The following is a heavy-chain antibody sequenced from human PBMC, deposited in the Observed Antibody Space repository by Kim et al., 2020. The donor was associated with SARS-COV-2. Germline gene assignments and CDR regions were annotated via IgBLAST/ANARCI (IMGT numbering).Heavy chain of an antibody. CDR2: IYYSGST. CDR3: ARHSPSSSWYSVDYYYYYYGMDV. D-gene: IGHD6-13*01. CDR1: GGSISSSSYY. J-gene: IGHJ6*02. V-gene: IGHV4-39*01. Sequence: SETLSLTCTVSGGSISSSSYYWGWIRQPPGKGLEWIGSIYYSGSTYYNPSLKSRVTISVDTSKNQFSLKLSSVTAADTAVYYCARHSPSSSWYSVDYYYYYYGMDVWGQGTTVTVSS.